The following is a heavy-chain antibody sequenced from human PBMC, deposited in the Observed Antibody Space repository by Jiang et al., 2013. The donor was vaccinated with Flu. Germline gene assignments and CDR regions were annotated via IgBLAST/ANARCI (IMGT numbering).Heavy chain of an antibody. J-gene: IGHJ4*02. Sequence: LLKPSETLSLTCAVYGGSFSGYYWSWIRQPPGKGLEWIGEINHSGSTNYNPSLKSRVTISVDTSKNQFSLKLSSVTAADTAVYYCARGPIGGANDYWGQGTLVTVSS. D-gene: IGHD3-22*01. CDR2: INHSGST. V-gene: IGHV4-34*01. CDR1: GGSFSGYY. CDR3: ARGPIGGANDY.